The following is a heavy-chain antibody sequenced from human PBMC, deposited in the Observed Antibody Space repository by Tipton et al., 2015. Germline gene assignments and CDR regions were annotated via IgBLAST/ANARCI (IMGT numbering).Heavy chain of an antibody. Sequence: TLSLTCAVSAYSISSDYYWGWIRQPPGKGLEWIGSISHSGNTYNPSLKSRVAMSRDTSKNQFSLKLTSVTAADTAVYYCARDLEHGMDVWGHGTTVTVSS. CDR1: AYSISSDYY. CDR2: ISHSGNT. J-gene: IGHJ6*02. CDR3: ARDLEHGMDV. D-gene: IGHD5-24*01. V-gene: IGHV4-38-2*02.